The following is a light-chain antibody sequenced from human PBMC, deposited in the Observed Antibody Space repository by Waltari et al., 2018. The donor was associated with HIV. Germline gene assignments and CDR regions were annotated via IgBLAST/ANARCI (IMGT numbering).Light chain of an antibody. CDR3: MQGSHGPPRT. V-gene: IGKV2-30*02. J-gene: IGKJ1*01. CDR2: QVS. CDR1: QSLAHSNGNNN. Sequence: DVVMTQSPLSLPVTLGQAASITCRSSQSLAHSNGNNNISAFLQKPGQSPRRLIYQVSNRDSSVPDRFSGSGSGAEYTLNIDSVQPDDVGIYYCMQGSHGPPRTFGQGTKVEIK.